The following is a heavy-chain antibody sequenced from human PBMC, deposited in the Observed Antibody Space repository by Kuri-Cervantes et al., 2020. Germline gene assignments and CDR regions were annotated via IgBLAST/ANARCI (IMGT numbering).Heavy chain of an antibody. J-gene: IGHJ4*02. Sequence: GESLKISCAASGFTFSSYAMSWVRQAPGKGLEWVSYISSSGSTIYYADSVKGRFTISRDNARASLYLQMNSLRAEDTAVYYCARDRGFMFDYCAKGTLVTVSS. V-gene: IGHV3-48*01. D-gene: IGHD3-16*01. CDR2: ISSSGSTI. CDR1: GFTFSSYA. CDR3: ARDRGFMFDY.